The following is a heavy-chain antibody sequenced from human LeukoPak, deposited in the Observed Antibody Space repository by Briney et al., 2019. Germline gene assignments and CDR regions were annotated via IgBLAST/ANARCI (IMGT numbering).Heavy chain of an antibody. J-gene: IGHJ4*02. V-gene: IGHV4-4*07. CDR1: GGSISSYY. Sequence: SETLSLTCTVSGGSISSYYWSWIRQPAGKGLEWIGRIYTSGSTNYNPSLKSRVTMSVDTSKNQFSLKLSSVTAADTAVYYCARGFRFSGWYGSRDYFDYWGQGTLVTVSS. D-gene: IGHD6-19*01. CDR2: IYTSGST. CDR3: ARGFRFSGWYGSRDYFDY.